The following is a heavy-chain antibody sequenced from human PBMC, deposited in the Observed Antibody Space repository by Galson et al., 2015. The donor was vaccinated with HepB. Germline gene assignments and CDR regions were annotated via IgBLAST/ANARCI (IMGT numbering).Heavy chain of an antibody. V-gene: IGHV1-69*13. CDR1: GGTFSSYA. D-gene: IGHD3-22*01. CDR3: ARDRFKGIVVVKYAFDI. J-gene: IGHJ3*02. CDR2: IIPIFGTA. Sequence: SVKVSCKASGGTFSSYAISWVRQAPGQGLEWMGGIIPIFGTANYAQKFQGRVTITADESTSTAYMELSSLRSEDTAVYYCARDRFKGIVVVKYAFDIWGQGTMVTVSS.